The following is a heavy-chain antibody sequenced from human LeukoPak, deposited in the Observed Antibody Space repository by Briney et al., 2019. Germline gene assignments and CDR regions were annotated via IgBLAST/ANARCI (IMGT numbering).Heavy chain of an antibody. V-gene: IGHV3-23*01. CDR1: GFTFSSFA. J-gene: IGHJ4*02. CDR3: ANPRNTGAFDY. Sequence: PGGSLRLSCAASGFTFSSFAMSWVRQAPGKGLEWVSLISNSGGSTYYADSVKGRFTISRDNSKNTLYLQMSSLRAEDTAVYYCANPRNTGAFDYWGQGTLVTVSS. D-gene: IGHD5-18*01. CDR2: ISNSGGST.